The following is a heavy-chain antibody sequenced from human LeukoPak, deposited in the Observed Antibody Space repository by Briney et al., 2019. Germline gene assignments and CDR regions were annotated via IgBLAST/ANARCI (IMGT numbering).Heavy chain of an antibody. CDR3: AREGPVPGTGPFDY. CDR1: GFTFSSYG. CDR2: IWSDATTK. V-gene: IGHV3-33*01. D-gene: IGHD1-7*01. Sequence: GRSLRLSCAASGFTFSSYGMHWVRQAQGKGLEWVAVIWSDATTKYYADSVKGRFTISRDNSENTLYLQMNSLRAEDSAVYYCAREGPVPGTGPFDYWGQGALVTVPS. J-gene: IGHJ4*02.